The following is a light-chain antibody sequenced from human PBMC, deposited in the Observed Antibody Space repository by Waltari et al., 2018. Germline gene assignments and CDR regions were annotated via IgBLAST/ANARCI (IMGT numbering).Light chain of an antibody. J-gene: IGLJ2*01. CDR3: QAWDSSVV. Sequence: SYELTQPPSVSVSPGQTASITCSGDKLGDKYACWYQQKPGQSPVLVIYQYSKRPSGIPGRFSGSNSGNTATLTISGTQAMDEADYYCQAWDSSVVFGGGTKLTVL. CDR2: QYS. CDR1: KLGDKY. V-gene: IGLV3-1*01.